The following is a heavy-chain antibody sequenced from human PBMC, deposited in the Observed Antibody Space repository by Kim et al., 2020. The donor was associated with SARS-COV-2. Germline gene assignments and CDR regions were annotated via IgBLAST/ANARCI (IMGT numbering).Heavy chain of an antibody. CDR3: ARNYDFWSGYYTGSYYYYGMDV. CDR1: GYTFTGYY. V-gene: IGHV1-2*06. D-gene: IGHD3-3*01. Sequence: ASVKVSCKASGYTFTGYYMHWVRQAPGQGLEWMGRINPNRGGTNYAQKFQGRVTMTRDTSISTAYMELSRLRSDDTAVYYCARNYDFWSGYYTGSYYYYGMDVWGQGTTVTVSS. CDR2: INPNRGGT. J-gene: IGHJ6*02.